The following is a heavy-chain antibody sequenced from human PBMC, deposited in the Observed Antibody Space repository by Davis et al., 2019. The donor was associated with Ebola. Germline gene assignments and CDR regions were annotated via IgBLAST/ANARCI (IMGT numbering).Heavy chain of an antibody. V-gene: IGHV3-7*03. Sequence: GGSLRLSCAASGFTFSSYWMSWVRQAPGKGLEWVANIKQDGSEKYYVDSVKGRFTISRDNAKNSLYLQMNSLRAEDTAVYYCARNSLQQLVPLRYYGMDVWGQGTTVTVSS. J-gene: IGHJ6*02. D-gene: IGHD6-13*01. CDR1: GFTFSSYW. CDR3: ARNSLQQLVPLRYYGMDV. CDR2: IKQDGSEK.